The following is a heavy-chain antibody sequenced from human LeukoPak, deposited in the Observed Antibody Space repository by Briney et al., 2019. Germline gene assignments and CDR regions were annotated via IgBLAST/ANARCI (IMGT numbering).Heavy chain of an antibody. CDR2: ISSSSSYI. V-gene: IGHV3-21*01. D-gene: IGHD2-2*01. CDR3: AKERLGYCSTTSCYYYYYGMDV. CDR1: GFTFSSYS. Sequence: GGSLRLSCAASGFTFSSYSMNWVRQAPGKGLEWVSSISSSSSYIYYADSVKGRFTISRDNSKNTLYLQMNSLRAEDTAVYYCAKERLGYCSTTSCYYYYYGMDVWGQGTTVTVSS. J-gene: IGHJ6*02.